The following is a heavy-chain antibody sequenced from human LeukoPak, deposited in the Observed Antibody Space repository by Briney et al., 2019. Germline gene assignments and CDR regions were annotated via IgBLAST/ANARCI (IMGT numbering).Heavy chain of an antibody. CDR1: GYTFTSYY. CDR3: ASLYGGNSFGFVY. CDR2: INPSGGST. V-gene: IGHV1-46*01. D-gene: IGHD4-23*01. Sequence: ASVKVSCKASGYTFTSYYMHWVRQAPGQGLEWMGIINPSGGSTSYAQKFQGRVTMTTDTSTSTAYMELRSLRSDDTAVYYCASLYGGNSFGFVYWGQGTLVTVSS. J-gene: IGHJ4*02.